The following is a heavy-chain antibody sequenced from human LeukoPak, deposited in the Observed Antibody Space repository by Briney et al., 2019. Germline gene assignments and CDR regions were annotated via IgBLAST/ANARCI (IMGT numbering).Heavy chain of an antibody. CDR2: ISNNGGYT. Sequence: GGSLRLSCAASGFTFSSSAMSWVRQAPGKGLEWVSAISNNGGYTYYADSVQGRFAISGDNSKSTLCLQMNSLRAEDTAVYYCAKQLGYCSDGSCYFPYWGQGTLVTVSS. J-gene: IGHJ4*02. CDR1: GFTFSSSA. V-gene: IGHV3-23*01. CDR3: AKQLGYCSDGSCYFPY. D-gene: IGHD2-15*01.